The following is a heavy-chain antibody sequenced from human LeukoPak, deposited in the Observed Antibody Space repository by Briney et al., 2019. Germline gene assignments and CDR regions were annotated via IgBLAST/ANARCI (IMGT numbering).Heavy chain of an antibody. CDR2: IGTAGDT. V-gene: IGHV3-13*01. CDR1: GLTFSSYD. D-gene: IGHD1-14*01. CDR3: ARDSGDAFDI. Sequence: GGSLRLSCAASGLTFSSYDMHWVRQATGKGLEWVSAIGTAGDTYYPGSVKGRFTISRENAKNSLCLQMNSLRAGDTAVYYCARDSGDAFDIWGQGTMVTVSS. J-gene: IGHJ3*02.